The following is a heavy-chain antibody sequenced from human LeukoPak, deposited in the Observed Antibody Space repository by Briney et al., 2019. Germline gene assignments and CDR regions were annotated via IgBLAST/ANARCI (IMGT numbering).Heavy chain of an antibody. CDR3: ATSSTNYCGGDCYHEGDAFDI. CDR1: GYTFTSYG. CDR2: ISAYNGIT. Sequence: ASVKVSCKASGYTFTSYGISWVRQAPGQGLEWTGWISAYNGITNYAQKLQGRVTMTTDTSTSTAYMELRSLRSDDTAVYYCATSSTNYCGGDCYHEGDAFDIWGQGTMVTVSS. J-gene: IGHJ3*02. V-gene: IGHV1-18*01. D-gene: IGHD2-21*02.